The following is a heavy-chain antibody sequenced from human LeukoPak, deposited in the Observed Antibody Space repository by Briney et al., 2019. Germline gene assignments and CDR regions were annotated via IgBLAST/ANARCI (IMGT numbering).Heavy chain of an antibody. CDR1: GGTFSSYA. D-gene: IGHD1-14*01. CDR3: AGTKAKPHHFLYGMEG. V-gene: IGHV1-69*13. CDR2: IIPIFGTA. Sequence: SVKVSCKASGGTFSSYAISWVRQAPGQGLEWMGGIIPIFGTANYAQKFQGRVTITADESTSTAYMELSSLRSEDTAVYYCAGTKAKPHHFLYGMEGLGQGTTVTVSS. J-gene: IGHJ6*02.